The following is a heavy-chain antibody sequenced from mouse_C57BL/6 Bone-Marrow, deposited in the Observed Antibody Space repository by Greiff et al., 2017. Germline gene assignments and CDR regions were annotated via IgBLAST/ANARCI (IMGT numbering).Heavy chain of an antibody. CDR2: ISDGGSYT. Sequence: EVHLVESGGGLVKPGGSLKLSCAASGFTFSSYAMSWVRQTPEKRLEWVATISDGGSYTYYPDNVKGRFTISRDNAKNNLYLQMSHLKSEDTAMYYCARHGYYLFYWGQGTSVTVSS. V-gene: IGHV5-4*01. J-gene: IGHJ4*01. CDR1: GFTFSSYA. D-gene: IGHD2-3*01. CDR3: ARHGYYLFY.